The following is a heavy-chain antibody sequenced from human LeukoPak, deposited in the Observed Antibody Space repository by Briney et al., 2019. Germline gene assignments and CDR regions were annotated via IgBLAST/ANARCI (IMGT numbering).Heavy chain of an antibody. V-gene: IGHV4-59*06. CDR2: TSYSEGT. Sequence: SETLSLTCTVSGGTISDYYWNWIRQHPGKGLEWIGFTSYSEGTYYNPSLMSRITISVDISQNQFSLKMRDVTAADTAVYFCATADWESFYFDSWGQGALVAVSS. J-gene: IGHJ4*02. CDR1: GGTISDYY. D-gene: IGHD1-26*01. CDR3: ATADWESFYFDS.